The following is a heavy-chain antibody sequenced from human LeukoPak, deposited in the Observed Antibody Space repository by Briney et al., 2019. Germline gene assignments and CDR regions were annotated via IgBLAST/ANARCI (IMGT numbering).Heavy chain of an antibody. D-gene: IGHD1-26*01. CDR1: GGSISSYY. J-gene: IGHJ6*03. CDR2: IYYSGST. V-gene: IGHV4-59*01. CDR3: ARKYSGSYYHHMDV. Sequence: SETLSLTCTVSGGSISSYYWSWIRQPPGKGLEWIGYIYYSGSTNYNPSLKSRVTISVDTSKNQFSLKLSSVTAADTAVYYCARKYSGSYYHHMDVWGKGTTVTVSS.